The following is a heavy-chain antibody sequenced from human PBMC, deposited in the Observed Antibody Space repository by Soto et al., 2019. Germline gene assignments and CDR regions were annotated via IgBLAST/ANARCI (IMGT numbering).Heavy chain of an antibody. CDR3: ARHGPGGSYSDY. CDR2: IYYSGST. CDR1: GGSIINSGYR. D-gene: IGHD1-26*01. V-gene: IGHV4-39*01. J-gene: IGHJ4*02. Sequence: PETLSLTCTVSGGSIINSGYRWDWIRQPPGKGLEWIGNIYYSGSTYYNPSLKSRVTISVDTSKNQFSLKLSSVTAADTAVYYCARHGPGGSYSDYWGQGTLVTVSS.